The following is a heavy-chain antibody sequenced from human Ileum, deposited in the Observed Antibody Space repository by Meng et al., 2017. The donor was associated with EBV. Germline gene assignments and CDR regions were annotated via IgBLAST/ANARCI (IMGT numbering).Heavy chain of an antibody. J-gene: IGHJ5*02. V-gene: IGHV3-15*01. CDR3: VSSWVEP. CDR2: IKDKSGGGTT. Sequence: EVQLVEFGGGLVKPGESLRLSCAGSRFTFNNAWVSWVRQAPGKGLEWIARIKDKSGGGTTDYAAPVKGRFSISRDESKNMVYLQMSSLKIEDTAVYYCVSSWVEPWGQGTLVTVSS. D-gene: IGHD2-2*01. CDR1: RFTFNNAW.